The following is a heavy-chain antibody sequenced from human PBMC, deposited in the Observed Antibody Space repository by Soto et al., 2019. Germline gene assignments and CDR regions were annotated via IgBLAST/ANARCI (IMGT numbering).Heavy chain of an antibody. CDR3: ARSRYCSSTSCYYFDY. CDR2: VNAGNGNT. CDR1: GYTFTSYA. D-gene: IGHD2-2*01. J-gene: IGHJ4*02. V-gene: IGHV1-3*01. Sequence: ASVMVSCKASGYTFTSYAMHWVRQAPGQRLEWMGWVNAGNGNTKYSQKFQGRVTITRDTSASTAYMELSSLRSEDTAVYYCARSRYCSSTSCYYFDYWGQGTLVTVSS.